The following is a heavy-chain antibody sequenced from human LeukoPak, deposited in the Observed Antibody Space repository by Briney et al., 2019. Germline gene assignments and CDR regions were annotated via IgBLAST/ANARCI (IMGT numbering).Heavy chain of an antibody. Sequence: GGSLRLSCAASGFTFSTYNMNWVRKAPGKGLEWVSSISSSSSYIYYADSVKGRFTISRDNAKNSLYLQMNSLRAEDTAVYYCAREAPLWALPADFYNYCYMDVWGKGTTVTVSS. V-gene: IGHV3-21*01. CDR2: ISSSSSYI. CDR1: GFTFSTYN. D-gene: IGHD5-18*01. J-gene: IGHJ6*03. CDR3: AREAPLWALPADFYNYCYMDV.